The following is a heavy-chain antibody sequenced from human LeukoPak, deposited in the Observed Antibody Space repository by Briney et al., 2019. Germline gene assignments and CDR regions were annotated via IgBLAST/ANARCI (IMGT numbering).Heavy chain of an antibody. J-gene: IGHJ4*02. CDR1: GGSISSSSYY. CDR3: ARQRIGGFDY. Sequence: PSETLSLTCTVSGGSISSSSYYWGRIRQPPGKGPEWIGNMFYSGNTFYNPSLKSRVTISIDTSKNQFSLKVGCVTAADTAVYSCARQRIGGFDYWGQGILVTVSS. CDR2: MFYSGNT. V-gene: IGHV4-39*07. D-gene: IGHD2-15*01.